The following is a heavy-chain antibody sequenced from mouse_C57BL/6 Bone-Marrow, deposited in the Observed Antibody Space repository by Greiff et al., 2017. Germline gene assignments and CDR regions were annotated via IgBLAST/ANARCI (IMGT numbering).Heavy chain of an antibody. CDR1: GYTFTSYG. V-gene: IGHV1-58*01. J-gene: IGHJ4*01. D-gene: IGHD1-1*02. CDR2: IYIGNGYT. CDR3: AREAVYGYHAMDY. Sequence: VHVKQSGAELVRPGSSVKMSCKTSGYTFTSYGINWVKQRPGQGLEWIGYIYIGNGYTEYTEKFKGKATLTSDTSSSTAYMQLSSLTSEDAAIYICAREAVYGYHAMDYGGQGTSVTVSS.